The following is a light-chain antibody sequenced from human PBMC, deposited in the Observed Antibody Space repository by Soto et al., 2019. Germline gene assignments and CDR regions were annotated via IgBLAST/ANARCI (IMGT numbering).Light chain of an antibody. J-gene: IGKJ1*01. CDR1: QSISSW. CDR2: KAA. V-gene: IGKV1-5*03. Sequence: DIQMTQSPSTLSASVGDRVTITCRASQSISSWLAWYQQKPGKAPKLLIYKAAILESGVPSRFSGSASGTEFTLTISILQPDDFATYYCQQYNSYWTFGQGTKVEIK. CDR3: QQYNSYWT.